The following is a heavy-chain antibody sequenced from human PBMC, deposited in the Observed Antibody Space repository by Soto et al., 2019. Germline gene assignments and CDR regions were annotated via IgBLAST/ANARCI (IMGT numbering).Heavy chain of an antibody. CDR2: IFFSGST. CDR1: GGSFNSADYY. J-gene: IGHJ4*02. CDR3: ARHTPAISISDH. Sequence: SETLSLTCTVSGGSFNSADYYWSWFRQPPGKGLEWIGFIFFSGSTYYTPSLNSLVIISVFTSKNHFSLKLSSVSAADTAVYYCARHTPAISISDHWGQGTLVTVSS. V-gene: IGHV4-39*01. D-gene: IGHD2-15*01.